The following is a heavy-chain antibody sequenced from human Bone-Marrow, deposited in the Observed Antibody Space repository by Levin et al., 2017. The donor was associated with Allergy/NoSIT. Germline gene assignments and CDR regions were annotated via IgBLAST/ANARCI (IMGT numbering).Heavy chain of an antibody. J-gene: IGHJ2*01. D-gene: IGHD2-21*01. CDR1: GFTFSNHD. CDR3: ARLFDL. CDR2: ITHSGGNT. Sequence: GESLKISCVASGFTFSNHDMNWFRQAPGKGLEWVSSITHSGGNTYYADSMKGRFTISRDNSKDTLYLQMTGLRADGTAIYYGARLFDLWGRGTLVTVSS. V-gene: IGHV3-23*01.